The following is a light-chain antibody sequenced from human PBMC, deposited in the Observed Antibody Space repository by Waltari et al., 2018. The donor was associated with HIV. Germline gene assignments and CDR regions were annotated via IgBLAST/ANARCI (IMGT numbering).Light chain of an antibody. CDR2: DVS. CDR3: TSYTSSNTLVV. V-gene: IGLV2-14*03. CDR1: SSDVGGHNF. J-gene: IGLJ2*01. Sequence: QSALTQPASVSGSPGQSITISCTGTSSDVGGHNFVSWYQQHPGKAPKLMIYDVSDRPSGVSDLFSGSKSGNTASLTISGLQAEDEADYYCTSYTSSNTLVVFGGGTRLTVV.